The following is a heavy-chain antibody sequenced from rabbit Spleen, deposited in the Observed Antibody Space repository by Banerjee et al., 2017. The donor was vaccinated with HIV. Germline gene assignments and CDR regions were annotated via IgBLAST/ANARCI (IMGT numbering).Heavy chain of an antibody. CDR2: INTATGKP. D-gene: IGHD8-1*01. V-gene: IGHV1S45*01. CDR3: ARDTGTSFSSYGMDL. CDR1: GFSFSDRDV. J-gene: IGHJ3*01. Sequence: QEQLEESGGGLVKPEGSLTLTCKASGFSFSDRDVMCWVRQAPGKGLEWIACINTATGKPVYATWAKGRFTISTTSSTTVTLQVTRLTAADTATYFCARDTGTSFSSYGMDLWGQGTLVTVS.